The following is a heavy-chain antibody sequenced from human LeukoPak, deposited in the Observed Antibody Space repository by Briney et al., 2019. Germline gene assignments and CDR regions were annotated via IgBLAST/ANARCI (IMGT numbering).Heavy chain of an antibody. CDR3: AAAAPGHYYFDY. D-gene: IGHD6-6*01. CDR2: ISPSDSSA. J-gene: IGHJ4*02. Sequence: GGSLRLSCAASGFTFSDYYMSWIRQAPGKGLEWMSYISPSDSSANYADSMKGRFTISRDNAKNSLYLEVNSLTAEDTAVYYCAAAAPGHYYFDYWGQGTLVSVSS. V-gene: IGHV3-11*03. CDR1: GFTFSDYY.